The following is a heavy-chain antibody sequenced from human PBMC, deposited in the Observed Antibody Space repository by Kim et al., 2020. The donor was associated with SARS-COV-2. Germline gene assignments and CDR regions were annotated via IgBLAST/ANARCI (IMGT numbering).Heavy chain of an antibody. CDR2: DGGTT. CDR3: TTGANY. J-gene: IGHJ4*02. Sequence: DGGTTGYAASWKGRFTISRDDSNNPLYLQMNSLKTEDTAMYYCTTGANYWGQGTLVTVSS. D-gene: IGHD5-12*01. V-gene: IGHV3-15*01.